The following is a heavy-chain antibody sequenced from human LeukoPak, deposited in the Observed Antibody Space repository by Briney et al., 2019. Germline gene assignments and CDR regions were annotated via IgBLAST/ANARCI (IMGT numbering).Heavy chain of an antibody. CDR3: AGFGYCSSTSCYVSRDYYYMDV. CDR1: GFTFSSYG. Sequence: GGSLRLSCAASGFTFSSYGMHWVRQAPGKGLEWVAFIQSDGSDQYYADSVKGRLSISRDNSKNTLYLQMNSLRAEDTAVYYCAGFGYCSSTSCYVSRDYYYMDVWGKGTTVTISS. J-gene: IGHJ6*03. CDR2: IQSDGSDQ. V-gene: IGHV3-30*02. D-gene: IGHD2-2*03.